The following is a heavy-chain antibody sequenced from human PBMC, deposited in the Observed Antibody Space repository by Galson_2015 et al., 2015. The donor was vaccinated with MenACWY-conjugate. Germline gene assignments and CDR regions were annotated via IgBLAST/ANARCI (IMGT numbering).Heavy chain of an antibody. V-gene: IGHV1-46*01. CDR2: INPSGGGT. Sequence: SVKVSCKASGYTFSSYHMHWVRQAPGQGLEWMGIINPSGGGTSSAQKFQGRVTMTRDTSTSTVYMELSSLRSEDTAVYYCAVYCSSTRCYGASGGYWGQGTLVTVSS. D-gene: IGHD2-2*01. CDR1: GYTFSSYH. CDR3: AVYCSSTRCYGASGGY. J-gene: IGHJ4*02.